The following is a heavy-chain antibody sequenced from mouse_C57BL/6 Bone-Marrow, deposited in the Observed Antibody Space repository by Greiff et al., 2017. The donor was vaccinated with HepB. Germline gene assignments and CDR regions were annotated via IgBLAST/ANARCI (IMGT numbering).Heavy chain of an antibody. V-gene: IGHV1-18*01. CDR2: INPNNGGT. J-gene: IGHJ1*03. CDR3: AREGIWTVYWYFDV. Sequence: EVQGVESGPELVKPGASVKIPCKASGYTFTDYNMDWVKQSHGKSLEWIGDINPNNGGTIYNQKFKGKATLTVDKSSSTAYMELRSLTSEDTAVYYCAREGIWTVYWYFDVWGTGTTVTVSS. CDR1: GYTFTDYN. D-gene: IGHD1-1*02.